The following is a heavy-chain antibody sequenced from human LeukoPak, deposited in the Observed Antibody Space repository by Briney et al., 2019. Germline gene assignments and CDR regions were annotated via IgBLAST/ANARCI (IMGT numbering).Heavy chain of an antibody. CDR3: ATRDADYEYYFDY. D-gene: IGHD4-17*01. CDR1: GYTFNTYG. CDR2: IIPNFGTP. Sequence: EASVKVSCKASGYTFNTYGITWVRQAPGQGLEWMGGIIPNFGTPHLAQNFQDRVTITADESTSTVYMEMRSLTSEDTAIFYCATRDADYEYYFDYWGQGTLVTVSS. V-gene: IGHV1-69*13. J-gene: IGHJ4*02.